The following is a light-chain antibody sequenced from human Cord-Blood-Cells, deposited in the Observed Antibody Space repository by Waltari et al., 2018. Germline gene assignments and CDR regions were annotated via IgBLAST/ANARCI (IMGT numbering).Light chain of an antibody. J-gene: IGKJ2*01. CDR3: QQYNSYSNT. CDR1: QSISSW. CDR2: DAS. V-gene: IGKV1-5*01. Sequence: DIQMTQSPSTMSASVGVRVTIPCRASQSISSWSAWYQHKPENAPKLLIYDASSLESGFPSSVSGRGSGTEFTLAISSLQPEDLATYDCQQYNSYSNTFGQGTKLEIK.